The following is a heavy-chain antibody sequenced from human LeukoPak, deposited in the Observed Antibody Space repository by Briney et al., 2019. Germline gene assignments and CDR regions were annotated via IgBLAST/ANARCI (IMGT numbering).Heavy chain of an antibody. CDR1: GGSISSYY. V-gene: IGHV4-59*01. D-gene: IGHD1-26*01. CDR3: ARVVGATTRFDY. CDR2: IYYSGST. Sequence: TSETLSLTCTVSGGSISSYYWSWIRQPPGKGLEWIGYIYYSGSTNYNPSLKSRVTISVDTSKNQFSLKLSSVTAADTAVYYCARVVGATTRFDYWGQGTLVTVSS. J-gene: IGHJ4*02.